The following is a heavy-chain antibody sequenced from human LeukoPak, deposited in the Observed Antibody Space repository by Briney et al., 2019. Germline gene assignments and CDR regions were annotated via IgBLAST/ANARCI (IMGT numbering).Heavy chain of an antibody. CDR1: GFTFSSYA. J-gene: IGHJ5*02. V-gene: IGHV3-23*01. CDR2: ISSSGANT. Sequence: PGGSLRLSCAASGFTFSSYAMNWVRQAPGKGLEWVSAISSSGANTDYADSVKGRFTISRDNSNNTLYLHMNSLRAEDTAVYYCAKEKRPRITIFGVIITNWSDPWGQGTLVTVSS. D-gene: IGHD3-3*01. CDR3: AKEKRPRITIFGVIITNWSDP.